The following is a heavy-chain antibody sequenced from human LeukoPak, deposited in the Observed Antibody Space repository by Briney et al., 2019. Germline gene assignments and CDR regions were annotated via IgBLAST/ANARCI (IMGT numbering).Heavy chain of an antibody. J-gene: IGHJ4*02. CDR1: GFPFNSYG. Sequence: PGESLRLSCAASGFPFNSYGMHWVRQAPGKGLEWVAFIRNDGGNKYSADSVKGRFTISRDNSKNTLYLQMNSLRPEDTAVYYCAKDPTYYYDSSGPDYWGQGTLVTVSS. CDR3: AKDPTYYYDSSGPDY. CDR2: IRNDGGNK. V-gene: IGHV3-30*02. D-gene: IGHD3-22*01.